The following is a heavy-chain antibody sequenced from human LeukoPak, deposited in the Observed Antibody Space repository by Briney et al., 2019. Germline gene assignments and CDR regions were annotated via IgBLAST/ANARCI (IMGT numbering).Heavy chain of an antibody. D-gene: IGHD1-1*01. CDR1: GDSVSSNSAA. V-gene: IGHV6-1*01. J-gene: IGHJ6*02. Sequence: SQTLSLTCAISGDSVSSNSAAWNWIRQSPSRGLEWLGKTYYRSKLYNDYAVSVKSRITINPDTSKNQFSLQLNSVTPEDTAVYYCVRARTVRDPYYYYGMDVWGQGTTVTVSS. CDR3: VRARTVRDPYYYYGMDV. CDR2: TYYRSKLYN.